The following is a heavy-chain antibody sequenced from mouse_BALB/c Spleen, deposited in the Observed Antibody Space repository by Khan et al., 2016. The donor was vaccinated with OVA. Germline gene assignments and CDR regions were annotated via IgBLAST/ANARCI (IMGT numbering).Heavy chain of an antibody. J-gene: IGHJ2*01. CDR3: ARLEDI. D-gene: IGHD1-3*01. CDR2: IWAGGST. V-gene: IGHV2-9*02. Sequence: QVQLKESGPGLVAPSQSLSITCTVSGFSLTSYGVHWFRQPPGKGLAWLGEIWAGGSTNYNSAFMSSLSISKDNSKSQVFLKMNSLQTADTAMYYCARLEDIWGQGTTLTVSS. CDR1: GFSLTSYG.